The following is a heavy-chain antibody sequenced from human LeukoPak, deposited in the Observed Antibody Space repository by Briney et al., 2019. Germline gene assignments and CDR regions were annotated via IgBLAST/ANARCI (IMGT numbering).Heavy chain of an antibody. V-gene: IGHV3-23*01. CDR2: ISGNGVSP. D-gene: IGHD6-19*01. CDR1: GFTFSNYA. CDR3: AKDRIAVAGLFGY. J-gene: IGHJ4*02. Sequence: PGGSLRLSCAASGFTFSNYAMSWVRQAPGKGLEWVPAISGNGVSPYYADSVRGRFTVSRDNSKNTLDLHMSSLRADDTAVYYCAKDRIAVAGLFGYWGQGTLVTVSS.